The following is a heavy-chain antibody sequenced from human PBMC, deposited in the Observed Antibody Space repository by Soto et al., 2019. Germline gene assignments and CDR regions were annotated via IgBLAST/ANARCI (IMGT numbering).Heavy chain of an antibody. D-gene: IGHD1-1*01. CDR3: AKRERWPASGPY. CDR1: GFTFSSYS. J-gene: IGHJ4*02. Sequence: LRLSCAASGFTFSSYSMTWVRQAPGKGLEWVSDISGSGDNTYYADSVKGRFTISRDNSKNTLDLQMNSLRAEDTALYYCAKRERWPASGPYWGQGTLVTVSS. V-gene: IGHV3-23*01. CDR2: ISGSGDNT.